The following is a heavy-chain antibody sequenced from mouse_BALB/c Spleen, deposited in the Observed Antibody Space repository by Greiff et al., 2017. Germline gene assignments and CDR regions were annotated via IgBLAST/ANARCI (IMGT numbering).Heavy chain of an antibody. CDR1: GFTFSSYA. J-gene: IGHJ4*01. V-gene: IGHV5-6-5*01. CDR2: ISSGGST. Sequence: EVKVVESGGGLVKPGGSLKLSCAASGFTFSSYAMSWVRQTPEKRLEWVASISSGGSTYYPDSVKGRFTISRDNARNILYLQMSSLRSEDTAMYYCARRGYYSSSYDYAMDYWGQGTSVTVSS. D-gene: IGHD1-1*01. CDR3: ARRGYYSSSYDYAMDY.